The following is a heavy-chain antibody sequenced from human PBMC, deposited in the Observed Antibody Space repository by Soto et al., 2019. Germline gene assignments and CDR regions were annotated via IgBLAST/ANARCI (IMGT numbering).Heavy chain of an antibody. CDR2: ISGSSSDT. V-gene: IGHV3-11*05. Sequence: QVQLVESGGALVKPGGSLRLSCAASGFTFSDYYMSWIRQAPGKGLESLSYISGSSSDTNYADSVRGRFTISRDNAKNSLYLQMNSLRAEDTAMYYCATGPRRLSDWGQGTLVIVSS. CDR3: ATGPRRLSD. CDR1: GFTFSDYY. J-gene: IGHJ4*02. D-gene: IGHD3-3*01.